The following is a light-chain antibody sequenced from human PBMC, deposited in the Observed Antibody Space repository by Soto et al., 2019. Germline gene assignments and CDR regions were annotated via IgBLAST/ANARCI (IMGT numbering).Light chain of an antibody. Sequence: QSVLTQPASVSGSPGQSITISCTGSSRDVGNYKLVSWYQQHPDKAPKLMIYEGSKRPSGVSNRFSGSNSGNTASLTISGLQAADEADYYCCSSATTSPFDVFGTGTKLTVL. V-gene: IGLV2-23*01. CDR3: CSSATTSPFDV. CDR2: EGS. J-gene: IGLJ1*01. CDR1: SRDVGNYKL.